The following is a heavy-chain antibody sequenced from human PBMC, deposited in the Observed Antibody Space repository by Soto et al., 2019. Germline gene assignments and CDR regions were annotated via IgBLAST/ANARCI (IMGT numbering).Heavy chain of an antibody. V-gene: IGHV3-30-3*01. CDR2: ISYDGSNK. Sequence: PGGSLRLSCAASGFTFSALAIHWVRQAPGKGLEWVAIISYDGSNKYYADSVKGRFTISRDSSKNTLYLQMTSLRIEDTAVYYCARDRKILGVGSYGLDVWGQGTTVTVSS. J-gene: IGHJ6*02. CDR3: ARDRKILGVGSYGLDV. D-gene: IGHD3-3*01. CDR1: GFTFSALA.